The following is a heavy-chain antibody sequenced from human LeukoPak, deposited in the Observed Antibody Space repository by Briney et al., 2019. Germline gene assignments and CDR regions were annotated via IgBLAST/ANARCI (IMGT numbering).Heavy chain of an antibody. CDR1: GFTFSSYS. CDR3: ARDGRNCRSTSCYYEGIDY. Sequence: GGSLRLSCAASGFTFSSYSMNWVRQAPGKGLEWVSSISSSSSYIYYADSVKGRFTISRDNAKNSLYLQMNSLRAEDTAVYYCARDGRNCRSTSCYYEGIDYWGQGTLVTVSS. CDR2: ISSSSSYI. V-gene: IGHV3-21*01. J-gene: IGHJ4*02. D-gene: IGHD2-2*01.